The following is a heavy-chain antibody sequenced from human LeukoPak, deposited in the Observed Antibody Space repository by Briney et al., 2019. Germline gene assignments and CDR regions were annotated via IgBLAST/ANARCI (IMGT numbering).Heavy chain of an antibody. J-gene: IGHJ1*01. D-gene: IGHD6-19*01. CDR2: INPSGGST. Sequence: ASVKVSCKASGYTFTSYYMHWVRQAPGQGLEWMGIINPSGGSTSYAQKFQGRVTMTRDTSTSTVYMELSSLRSEDKAVYYCATTQAVAGTPLLEYFQHWGQGTLVTVSS. CDR1: GYTFTSYY. V-gene: IGHV1-46*01. CDR3: ATTQAVAGTPLLEYFQH.